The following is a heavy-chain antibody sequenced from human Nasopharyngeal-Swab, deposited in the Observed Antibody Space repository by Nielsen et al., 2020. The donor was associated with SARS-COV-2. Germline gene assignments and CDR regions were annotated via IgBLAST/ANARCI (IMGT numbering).Heavy chain of an antibody. D-gene: IGHD6-13*01. J-gene: IGHJ6*02. CDR1: GGSISSSSYY. CDR3: ARDRGGSWYDHYYYYGMDV. V-gene: IGHV3-33*08. CDR2: IWYDGSNK. Sequence: GESLKISCTVSGGSISSSSYYWGWIRQAPGKGLEWVAVIWYDGSNKYYADSVKGRFTISRDNSKNTLYLQMNSLRAEDTAVYYCARDRGGSWYDHYYYYGMDVWGQGTTVTVSS.